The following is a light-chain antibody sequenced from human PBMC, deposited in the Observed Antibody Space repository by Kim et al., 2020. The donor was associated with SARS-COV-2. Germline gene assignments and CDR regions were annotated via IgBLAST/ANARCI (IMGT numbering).Light chain of an antibody. CDR2: WAS. V-gene: IGKV4-1*01. Sequence: ATSNCKSSQSVLYRSNKHNYLAWYQQKPGQPPQLLIYWASTRESGVPDRFSGGGSGTDFALTISSLQAEDVAVYYCQQYYSTPLTFGGGTKVDIK. CDR1: QSVLYRSNKHNY. CDR3: QQYYSTPLT. J-gene: IGKJ4*01.